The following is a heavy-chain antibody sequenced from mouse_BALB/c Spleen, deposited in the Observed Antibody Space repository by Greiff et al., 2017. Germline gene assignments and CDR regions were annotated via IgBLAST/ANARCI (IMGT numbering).Heavy chain of an antibody. CDR3: ARGGSSGYWYFDV. CDR1: GYSFTGYY. CDR2: INPYNGAT. V-gene: IGHV1-31*01. D-gene: IGHD1-1*01. J-gene: IGHJ1*01. Sequence: EVQLQQSGPELVKPGASVKISCKASGYSFTGYYMHWVKQSHVKSLEWIGRINPYNGATSYNQNFKDKASLTVDKSSSTAYMELHSLTSEDSAVYYCARGGSSGYWYFDVWGAGTTVTVSS.